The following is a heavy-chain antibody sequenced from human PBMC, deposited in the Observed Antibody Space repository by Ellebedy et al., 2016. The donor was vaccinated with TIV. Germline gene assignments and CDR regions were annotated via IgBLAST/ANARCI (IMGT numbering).Heavy chain of an antibody. CDR1: GYTFTDYY. CDR2: MYPKRGTT. J-gene: IGHJ4*02. V-gene: IGHV1-2*02. D-gene: IGHD6-13*01. Sequence: AASVKVSCKASGYTFTDYYIHWVRQAPGQGLEWMGWMYPKRGTTRYAQKFQGRVTMTSYTSISTAYMELTNLRPDDTAIYYCARVGADDLWGQGTLITVSS. CDR3: ARVGADDL.